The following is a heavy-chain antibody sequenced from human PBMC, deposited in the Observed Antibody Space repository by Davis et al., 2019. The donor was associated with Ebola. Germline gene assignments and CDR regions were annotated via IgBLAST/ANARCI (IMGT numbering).Heavy chain of an antibody. J-gene: IGHJ3*02. V-gene: IGHV1-18*04. CDR3: TTPGGQDSGYDVFDI. Sequence: ASVKVSCKPSGYTFSNSGISWVRQAPGQGLEWMGWITVYNGNTNYAQKFQGRVTVTRDTSTTTVYMDLSSLRSEDTALYYCTTPGGQDSGYDVFDIWGQGTMVTVSS. D-gene: IGHD5-12*01. CDR1: GYTFSNSG. CDR2: ITVYNGNT.